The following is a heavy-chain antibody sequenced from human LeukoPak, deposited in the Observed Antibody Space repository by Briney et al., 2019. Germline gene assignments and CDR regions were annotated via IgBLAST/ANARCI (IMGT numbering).Heavy chain of an antibody. D-gene: IGHD3-22*01. CDR1: GGSISSSSYY. CDR3: ARQRMTARPKFYYDRSGHHFDY. CDR2: IYYSGST. V-gene: IGHV4-39*01. J-gene: IGHJ4*02. Sequence: SETLSLTCTVSGGSISSSSYYWGWIRQPPGKGLEWIGSIYYSGSTYYNPSLKSRVTISVDTSKNQFSLKLSSVTAADTAVYYCARQRMTARPKFYYDRSGHHFDYWGQGTLATVSS.